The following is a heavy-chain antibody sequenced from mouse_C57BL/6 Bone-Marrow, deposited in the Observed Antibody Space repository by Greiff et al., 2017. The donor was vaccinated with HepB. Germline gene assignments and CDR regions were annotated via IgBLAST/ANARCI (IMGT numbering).Heavy chain of an antibody. CDR2: IWRGGST. CDR3: AKGPYYYGSSSYFDV. D-gene: IGHD1-1*01. V-gene: IGHV2-5*01. J-gene: IGHJ1*03. Sequence: QVQLKESGPGLVQPSQSLSITCTVSGFSLTSYGVHWVRQSPGKGLEWLGVIWRGGSTDYNAAFMSRLSITKDNSKSQVFFKMNSLQADDTAIYYCAKGPYYYGSSSYFDVWGTGTTVTVSS. CDR1: GFSLTSYG.